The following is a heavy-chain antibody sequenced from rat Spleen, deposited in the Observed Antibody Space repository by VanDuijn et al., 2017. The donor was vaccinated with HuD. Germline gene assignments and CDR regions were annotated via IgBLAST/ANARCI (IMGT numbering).Heavy chain of an antibody. Sequence: EVELVESGGGLVQPGTALKLSCAASGFTFSDYNMAWVPHSPKKGLEWVASITNAAGKDHYPDSVKGRFTISRDTAQNTLYLQMDSLRSEDTATYYCARQSYYYDGSYYYYFDYWGQGVMVTVSS. V-gene: IGHV5S23*01. J-gene: IGHJ2*01. CDR1: GFTFSDYN. CDR2: ITNAAGKD. D-gene: IGHD1-12*02. CDR3: ARQSYYYDGSYYYYFDY.